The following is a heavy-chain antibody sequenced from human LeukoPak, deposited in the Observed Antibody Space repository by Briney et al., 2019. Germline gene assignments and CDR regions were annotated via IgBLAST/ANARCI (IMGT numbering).Heavy chain of an antibody. CDR3: ARGLHSWFGDNNWFDP. J-gene: IGHJ5*02. Sequence: PGGSLRLSCAASGFTFSDYYMSWIRQAPGKGLEWVSYISSSGSTIYYADSVKGRFTISRDNSKNTQYLQMGSLRAEDMAVYYCARGLHSWFGDNNWFDPWGQGTLVTVSS. CDR1: GFTFSDYY. V-gene: IGHV3-11*04. CDR2: ISSSGSTI. D-gene: IGHD3-10*01.